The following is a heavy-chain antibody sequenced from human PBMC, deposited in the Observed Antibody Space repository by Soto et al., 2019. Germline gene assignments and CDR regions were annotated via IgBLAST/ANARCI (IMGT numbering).Heavy chain of an antibody. CDR2: IKEDGSDK. CDR3: ADPTSSSGF. Sequence: GGSLRLSCAASGFTFRNYWMSWVRQAPGKGMEWVANIKEDGSDKYYVDSVKGRFTISGDNAQNSLYLQMNSLRAEDTAVYYCADPTSSSGFWGQGALVTVSS. CDR1: GFTFRNYW. V-gene: IGHV3-7*01. D-gene: IGHD6-6*01. J-gene: IGHJ4*02.